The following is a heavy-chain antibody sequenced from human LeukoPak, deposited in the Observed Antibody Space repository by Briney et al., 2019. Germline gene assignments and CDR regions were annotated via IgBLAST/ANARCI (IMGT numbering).Heavy chain of an antibody. CDR1: GYTFTSYY. CDR2: INPSGGST. D-gene: IGHD3-3*01. J-gene: IGHJ5*02. CDR3: ARGIGAYYDFWSGYPDSDWFDP. Sequence: ASLKVSCKTSGYTFTSYYMHWVRQAPGQGLEWMGLINPSGGSTSYAQKFQGRVTMTRDTSTSTVYMELSSLRSEDTAVYYCARGIGAYYDFWSGYPDSDWFDPWGQGTLVTVSS. V-gene: IGHV1-46*01.